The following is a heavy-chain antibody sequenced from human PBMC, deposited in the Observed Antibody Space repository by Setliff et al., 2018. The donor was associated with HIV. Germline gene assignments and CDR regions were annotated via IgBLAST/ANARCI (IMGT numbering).Heavy chain of an antibody. CDR1: GVSISGHF. CDR2: IYTSGTT. D-gene: IGHD2-8*02. Sequence: SETLSLTCFVSGVSISGHFWGWIRQPPGKGLEWTGYIYTSGTTEYNPSLDSRVTISVDTSRDQFSLNLRSVTAADTALYFCARLIHTGLLYFDYWGLGMLVTV. V-gene: IGHV4-4*09. CDR3: ARLIHTGLLYFDY. J-gene: IGHJ4*02.